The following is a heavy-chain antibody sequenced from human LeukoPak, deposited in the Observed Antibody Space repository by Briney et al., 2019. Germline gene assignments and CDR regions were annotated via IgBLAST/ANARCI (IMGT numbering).Heavy chain of an antibody. Sequence: PGGSLRLSCAASGFTFSSYAMSWVRQAPGKGLEWVSAISGSGGSTYYADSVKGRFTISRDNSKNTLYLQMNSLRAEDTAVYYCARGGRYCGGDCFAGAFDIWGQGTMVTVSS. CDR3: ARGGRYCGGDCFAGAFDI. CDR1: GFTFSSYA. D-gene: IGHD2-21*02. J-gene: IGHJ3*02. V-gene: IGHV3-23*01. CDR2: ISGSGGST.